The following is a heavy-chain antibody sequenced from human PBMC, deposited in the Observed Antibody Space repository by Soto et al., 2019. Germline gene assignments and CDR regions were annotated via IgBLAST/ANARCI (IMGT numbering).Heavy chain of an antibody. CDR3: TTDLVGDASWGWDY. Sequence: GGSLRLSCAASGFTFSNAWMNWVRQAPGKGLEWVGRIKSKTDGGTTDYAAPVKGRFTISRDDSKNTLYLQMNSLKTEDTAVYYCTTDLVGDASWGWDYWGQGTLVTVSS. J-gene: IGHJ4*02. CDR2: IKSKTDGGTT. D-gene: IGHD1-26*01. V-gene: IGHV3-15*07. CDR1: GFTFSNAW.